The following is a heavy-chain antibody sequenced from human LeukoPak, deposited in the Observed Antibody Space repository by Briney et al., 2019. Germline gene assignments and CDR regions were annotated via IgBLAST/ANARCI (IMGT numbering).Heavy chain of an antibody. V-gene: IGHV5-51*01. CDR1: GYSFSNDW. Sequence: PGESLNISCKGPGYSFSNDWIGWVRQLPGKGLKWIGIIYPGDSATRYRPSFQGQVTMSADKSISTAFLQWSSLEASDTAMYYCARRGCIGGSCYAYWGQGTLVTVSS. CDR2: IYPGDSAT. CDR3: ARRGCIGGSCYAY. J-gene: IGHJ4*02. D-gene: IGHD2-15*01.